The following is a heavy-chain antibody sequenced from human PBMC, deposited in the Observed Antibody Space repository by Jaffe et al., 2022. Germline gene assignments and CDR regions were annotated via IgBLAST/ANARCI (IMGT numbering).Heavy chain of an antibody. CDR3: ARGETESSGYLDY. CDR1: GGSFSGYY. D-gene: IGHD3-22*01. V-gene: IGHV4-34*01. Sequence: QVQLQQWGAGLLKPSETLSLTCAVYGGSFSGYYWSWIRQPPGKGLEWIGEINHSGSTNYNPSLKSRVTISVDTSKNQFSLKLSSVTAADTAVYYCARGETESSGYLDYWGQGTLVTVSS. J-gene: IGHJ4*02. CDR2: INHSGST.